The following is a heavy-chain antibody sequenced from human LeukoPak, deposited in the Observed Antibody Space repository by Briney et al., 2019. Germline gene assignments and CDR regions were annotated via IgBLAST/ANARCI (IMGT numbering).Heavy chain of an antibody. CDR3: ARESDLSHYDRTDY. CDR2: INHSGST. CDR1: GGSFSGYY. D-gene: IGHD3-22*01. J-gene: IGHJ4*02. Sequence: SETLSLTCAVYGGSFSGYYWSWIRQPPGKGLEWIGKINHSGSTNYNPSFKSRVTISVDTSKNQFSLKLSSVTAADTAVYYCARESDLSHYDRTDYWGQGTLVTVSS. V-gene: IGHV4-34*01.